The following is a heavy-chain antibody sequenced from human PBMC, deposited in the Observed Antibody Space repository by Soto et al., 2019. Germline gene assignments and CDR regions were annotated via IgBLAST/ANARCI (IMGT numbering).Heavy chain of an antibody. CDR2: INQSGGT. CDR3: ARLRWEQPWVFDY. V-gene: IGHV4-34*02. CDR1: GGSFSGYY. D-gene: IGHD1-26*01. Sequence: QVQLQQWGAGLLKPSETLSLTCAVYGGSFSGYYWSWIRQPPVKGLEWIGEINQSGGTNYNPSLTSRVTISVDTYKNQFSLKLSSLTAADTAVFYCARLRWEQPWVFDYWGQGTLVTVSS. J-gene: IGHJ4*02.